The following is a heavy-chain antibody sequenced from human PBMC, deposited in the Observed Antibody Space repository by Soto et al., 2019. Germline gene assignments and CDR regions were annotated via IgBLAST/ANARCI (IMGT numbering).Heavy chain of an antibody. CDR3: ARDHYDFWSGYYYYYGMDV. Sequence: GASVKVSCKASGYTFTGYYMHWVRQAPGQGLEWMGWINPNSGGTNYAQKFQGWVTMTRDTSISTAYMELSRLRSDDTAVYYCARDHYDFWSGYYYYYGMDVWGQGTTVTVSS. CDR1: GYTFTGYY. CDR2: INPNSGGT. J-gene: IGHJ6*02. V-gene: IGHV1-2*04. D-gene: IGHD3-3*01.